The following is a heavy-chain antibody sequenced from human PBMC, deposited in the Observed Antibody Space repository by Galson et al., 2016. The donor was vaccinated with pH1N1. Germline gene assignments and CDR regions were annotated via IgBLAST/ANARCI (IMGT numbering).Heavy chain of an antibody. V-gene: IGHV2-70*13. J-gene: IGHJ3*01. Sequence: PALVKPTQTLTLTCTFSGFSLSTSGMSVSWIRQPPGKALEWLALIDWDDDKDCSTSLKTRLTISKDTSKNQVVLTMTNMDPVDTATYFCARWFGESPYGRHTGAFDFWGQGTMVTVSS. CDR3: ARWFGESPYGRHTGAFDF. CDR2: IDWDDDK. CDR1: GFSLSTSGMS. D-gene: IGHD3-10*01.